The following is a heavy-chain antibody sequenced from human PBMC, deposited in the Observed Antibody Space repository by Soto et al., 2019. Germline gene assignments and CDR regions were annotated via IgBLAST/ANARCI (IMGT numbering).Heavy chain of an antibody. CDR3: ARDCSGGSCYVDYYGMDV. CDR1: GGSISSGGYY. J-gene: IGHJ6*02. V-gene: IGHV4-31*03. CDR2: IYYSGST. D-gene: IGHD2-15*01. Sequence: SETLSLTCTVSGGSISSGGYYWSWIRQHPGKGLEWIGYIYYSGSTYYNPSLKSRVTISVDTSKNQFSLKLSSVTAADTAGYYCARDCSGGSCYVDYYGMDVWGQGTTVTVSS.